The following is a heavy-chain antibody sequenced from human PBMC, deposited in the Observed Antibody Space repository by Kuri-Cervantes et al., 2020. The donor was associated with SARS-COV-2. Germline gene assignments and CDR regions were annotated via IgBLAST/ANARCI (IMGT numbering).Heavy chain of an antibody. J-gene: IGHJ6*03. D-gene: IGHD6-6*01. CDR1: GFTFSSYW. CDR2: INSDGSST. V-gene: IGHV3-74*01. Sequence: GESLKISCAASGFTFSSYWMHWVRQAPGKGLVWVSRINSDGSSTSYADSVKGRFTISRDNSKNTLYLQMNSLRAEDTAVYYCAKPARGAYYYYYMDVWGKGTTVTVSS. CDR3: AKPARGAYYYYYMDV.